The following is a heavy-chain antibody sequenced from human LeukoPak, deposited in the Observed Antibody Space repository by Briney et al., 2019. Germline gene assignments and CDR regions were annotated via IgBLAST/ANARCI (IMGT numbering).Heavy chain of an antibody. D-gene: IGHD1-26*01. CDR2: INTGNGNT. Sequence: ASVKVSCKASGYTFTNYAMHWVRQAPGQRLEWMGWINTGNGNTKYSQEFQGRVTITRDTSANTAYMELSSLRSDDTAVYYCARDGESYGEYFDYWGQGTLVTVSS. J-gene: IGHJ4*02. CDR3: ARDGESYGEYFDY. V-gene: IGHV1-3*04. CDR1: GYTFTNYA.